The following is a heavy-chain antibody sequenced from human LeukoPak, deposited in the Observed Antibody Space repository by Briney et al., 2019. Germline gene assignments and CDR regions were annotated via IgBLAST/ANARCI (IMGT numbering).Heavy chain of an antibody. CDR3: ARALQDYYYGMDV. D-gene: IGHD5-24*01. V-gene: IGHV4-59*08. CDR1: GDSISGYY. J-gene: IGHJ6*02. CDR2: IYYSGRT. Sequence: SETLSLTCTVSGDSISGYYWSWIRQPPGKGLEWIGYIYYSGRTNYNPSLKSRVTISEDTSKNHFSLRLRSVTAADTAVYYCARALQDYYYGMDVWGQGTTATVSS.